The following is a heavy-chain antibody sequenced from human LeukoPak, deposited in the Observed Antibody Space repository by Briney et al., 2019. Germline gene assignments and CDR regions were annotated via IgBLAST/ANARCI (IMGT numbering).Heavy chain of an antibody. V-gene: IGHV4-61*02. CDR2: IYTSGST. CDR3: ARGYSGYDAYYYYYMDV. J-gene: IGHJ6*03. Sequence: PSQTLSLTCTVSGGSISSGSYYWSWIRQPAGKGLEWIGRIYTSGSTKYNPSLKSRVTISVDTSKNQFSLKLSSVTAADTAVYYCARGYSGYDAYYYYYMDVWGKGTTVTVSS. D-gene: IGHD5-12*01. CDR1: GGSISSGSYY.